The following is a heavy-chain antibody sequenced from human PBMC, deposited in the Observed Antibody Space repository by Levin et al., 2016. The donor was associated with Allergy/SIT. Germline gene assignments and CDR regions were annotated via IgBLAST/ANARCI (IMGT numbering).Heavy chain of an antibody. CDR3: AREVHELVYYYYMDV. J-gene: IGHJ6*03. D-gene: IGHD1-1*01. V-gene: IGHV3-33*01. CDR2: IWNDGSNK. CDR1: GFNFNNYG. Sequence: GGSLRLSCAASGFNFNNYGMHWVRRAPGKGLEWVAIIWNDGSNKYYADSVRGRFTISRDNVKNTLFLQMNSLRAEDTADYYCAREVHELVYYYYMDVWGKGTTVTVSS.